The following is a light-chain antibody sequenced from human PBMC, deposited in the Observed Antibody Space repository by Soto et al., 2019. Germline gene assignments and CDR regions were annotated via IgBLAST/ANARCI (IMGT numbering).Light chain of an antibody. Sequence: QSVLTQPPSLSGSPGQSVTISCTGTSSDVGSYNRVSWYQQSPGTAPKLMIYEVSNRPSGVPDRFSGSKSGNTASLTISGLQAEDEADYYCSSYTSSSTYVFGTGTRSPS. CDR3: SSYTSSSTYV. V-gene: IGLV2-18*02. CDR1: SSDVGSYNR. CDR2: EVS. J-gene: IGLJ1*01.